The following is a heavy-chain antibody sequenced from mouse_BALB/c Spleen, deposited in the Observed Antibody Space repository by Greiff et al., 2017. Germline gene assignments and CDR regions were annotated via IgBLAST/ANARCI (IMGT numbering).Heavy chain of an antibody. D-gene: IGHD5-1*01. CDR3: ARDRSTLDY. V-gene: IGHV5-6-3*01. CDR2: INSNGGST. CDR1: GFTFSSYG. J-gene: IGHJ2*01. Sequence: EVKVVESGGGLVQPGGSLKLSCAASGFTFSSYGMSWVRQTPDKRLELVATINSNGGSTYYPDSVKGRFTISRDNAKNTLYLQMSSLKSEDTAMYYCARDRSTLDYWGQGTTLTVSS.